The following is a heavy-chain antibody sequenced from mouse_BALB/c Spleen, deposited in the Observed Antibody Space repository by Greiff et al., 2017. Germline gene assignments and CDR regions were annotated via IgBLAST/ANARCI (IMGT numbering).Heavy chain of an antibody. Sequence: QVQLQQSGPGLVQPSQSLSITCTVSGFSLTSYGVHWVRQSPGKGLEWLGVIWSGGSTDYNAAFISRLSISKDNSKSQVFFKMNSLQANDTAIYYCARRKDYYGSPYAMDYWGQGTSVTVSS. CDR2: IWSGGST. J-gene: IGHJ4*01. CDR1: GFSLTSYG. D-gene: IGHD1-1*01. CDR3: ARRKDYYGSPYAMDY. V-gene: IGHV2-2*02.